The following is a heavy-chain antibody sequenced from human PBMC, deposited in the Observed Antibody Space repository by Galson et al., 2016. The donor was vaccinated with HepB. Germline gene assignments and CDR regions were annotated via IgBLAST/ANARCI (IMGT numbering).Heavy chain of an antibody. CDR2: ISYDGRNQ. CDR3: AKDIVGFNSRWSGLSRALDF. D-gene: IGHD6-13*01. CDR1: GSTFSSYG. J-gene: IGHJ4*02. V-gene: IGHV3-30*18. Sequence: SLRLSCAVSGSTFSSYGMHWVRQAPGKGLEWVGVISYDGRNQYYADSVKGRFTISRDNSKNTLYLQMDSLRPEDTAVFYCAKDIVGFNSRWSGLSRALDFWGQGTLVTVSS.